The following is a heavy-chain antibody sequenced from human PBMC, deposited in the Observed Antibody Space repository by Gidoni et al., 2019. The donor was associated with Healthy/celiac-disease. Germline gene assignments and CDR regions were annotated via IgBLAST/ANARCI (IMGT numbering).Heavy chain of an antibody. D-gene: IGHD2-15*01. CDR2: INHSG. V-gene: IGHV4-34*01. Sequence: QVQLQQWGAGLLKPSETLSLTCAVYGVYFSGYYWSWIRQPPGKGLEWIGEINHSGSTISVDTSKNQFSLKLSSVTAADTAVYYCARGRTGVVVAATFFDYWVQGTLVTVSS. CDR3: ARGRTGVVVAATFFDY. CDR1: GVYFSGYY. J-gene: IGHJ4*02.